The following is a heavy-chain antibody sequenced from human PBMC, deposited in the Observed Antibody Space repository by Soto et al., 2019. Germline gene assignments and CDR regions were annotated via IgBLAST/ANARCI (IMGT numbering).Heavy chain of an antibody. CDR1: GFTFSSYG. J-gene: IGHJ5*02. CDR2: ISYDGSNK. D-gene: IGHD3-3*01. CDR3: AKANNYGLRFLEWLSNNWFDP. V-gene: IGHV3-30*18. Sequence: PGGSLRLSCAASGFTFSSYGMHWVRQAPGKGLEWVAVISYDGSNKYYADSVKGRFTISRDNSKNTLYLQMNSLRAEDTAVYYCAKANNYGLRFLEWLSNNWFDPWGQGTLVTVSS.